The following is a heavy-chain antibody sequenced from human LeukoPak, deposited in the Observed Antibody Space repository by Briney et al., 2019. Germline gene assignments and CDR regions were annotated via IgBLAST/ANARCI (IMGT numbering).Heavy chain of an antibody. V-gene: IGHV4-59*01. CDR3: ARVGVAGAYYFDY. D-gene: IGHD6-19*01. CDR2: IYYSGST. Sequence: SETMSLTCTVSGGSISSYYWSWIRQPPGKGLEWIGYIYYSGSTNYNPSPKSRVTISVDTSKNQFSLKLSSVTAADTAVYYCARVGVAGAYYFDYWGQGTLVTVSS. CDR1: GGSISSYY. J-gene: IGHJ4*02.